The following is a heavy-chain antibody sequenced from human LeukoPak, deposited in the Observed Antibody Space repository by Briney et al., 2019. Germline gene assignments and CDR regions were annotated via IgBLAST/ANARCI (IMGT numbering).Heavy chain of an antibody. CDR1: GFTLSSYG. V-gene: IGHV3-33*01. Sequence: GGSLRLPCAASGFTLSSYGMHWVRQAPGKGLEWVAVIWYDGSNKYYADSVKGRFTISRDNSKNTLYLQMNSLRAEDTAVYYCARFEQGYYYGMDVWGQGTTVTVSS. D-gene: IGHD3-9*01. J-gene: IGHJ6*02. CDR3: ARFEQGYYYGMDV. CDR2: IWYDGSNK.